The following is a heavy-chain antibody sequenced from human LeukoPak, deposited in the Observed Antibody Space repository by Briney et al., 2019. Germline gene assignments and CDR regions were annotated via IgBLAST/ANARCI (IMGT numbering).Heavy chain of an antibody. Sequence: SETLSHTCTVSGDSIKSDSYYWRWIRPPPGKALEWIGTIYYSGSTYYNPSLKSRVSISVDTSKNQFPVKLSSVTAADTALYYCARHKEDFHDSSGPNFWYFDLWGRGTLVTVSS. CDR3: ARHKEDFHDSSGPNFWYFDL. D-gene: IGHD3-22*01. CDR2: IYYSGST. V-gene: IGHV4-39*01. CDR1: GDSIKSDSYY. J-gene: IGHJ2*01.